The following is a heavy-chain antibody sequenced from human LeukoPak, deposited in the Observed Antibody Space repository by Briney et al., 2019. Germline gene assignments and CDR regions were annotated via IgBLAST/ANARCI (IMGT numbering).Heavy chain of an antibody. CDR3: VRGAPYCDKSACSSPGHH. Sequence: ASVKVSCKASGYTLTSYGITWVRQAPGQGLEWMGWINGYNGNTNDAQKFLDRVILTRDVSSTTAYLELRSLRPDDTAVYFCVRGAPYCDKSACSSPGHHWGQGTLVTVSS. CDR2: INGYNGNT. J-gene: IGHJ4*02. V-gene: IGHV1-18*01. D-gene: IGHD2-21*01. CDR1: GYTLTSYG.